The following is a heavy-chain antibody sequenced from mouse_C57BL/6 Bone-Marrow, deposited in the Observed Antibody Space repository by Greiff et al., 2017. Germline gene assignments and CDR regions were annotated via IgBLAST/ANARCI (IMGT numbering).Heavy chain of an antibody. CDR2: IDPSDSYT. V-gene: IGHV1-59*01. CDR3: ARWPGLAY. D-gene: IGHD3-3*01. J-gene: IGHJ3*01. CDR1: GYTFTSYW. Sequence: QVQLKQPGAELVRPGTSVKLSCKASGYTFTSYWMHWVKQRPGQGLEWIGVIDPSDSYTNYNQKFKGKATLTVDTSSRTAYMQLSSLTSEDSAVYYCARWPGLAYWGQGTLVTVSA.